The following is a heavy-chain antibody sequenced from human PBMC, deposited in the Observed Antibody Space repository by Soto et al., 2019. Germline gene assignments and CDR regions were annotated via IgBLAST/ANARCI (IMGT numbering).Heavy chain of an antibody. CDR2: VSHSGRT. V-gene: IGHV4-59*13. Sequence: PSETLSLTCKVSGGSMRGYSCSWIRQTPGEGLEWIGYVSHSGRTDYSPSLKNRVTISLDMSKNHFALHVNSVDPADTAVYYCARVAMENYHDMWSGSTSSALDVWGQGTTVTVSS. CDR3: ARVAMENYHDMWSGSTSSALDV. D-gene: IGHD3-3*01. CDR1: GGSMRGYS. J-gene: IGHJ6*02.